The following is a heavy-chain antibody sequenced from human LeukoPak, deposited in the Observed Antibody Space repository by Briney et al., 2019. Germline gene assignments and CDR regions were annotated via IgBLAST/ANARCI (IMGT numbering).Heavy chain of an antibody. CDR1: GGSISSYY. CDR2: IYYSGST. V-gene: IGHV4-59*01. Sequence: SETLSLTCTVSGGSISSYYWSWIRQPPGKGLEWIGYIYYSGSTNYNPSLKSRVTISVDTSKNQFSLKLSSVTAADTAVYYCARAIVVVPYYYYMDVWGKGTTVTVSS. CDR3: ARAIVVVPYYYYMDV. J-gene: IGHJ6*03. D-gene: IGHD2-2*01.